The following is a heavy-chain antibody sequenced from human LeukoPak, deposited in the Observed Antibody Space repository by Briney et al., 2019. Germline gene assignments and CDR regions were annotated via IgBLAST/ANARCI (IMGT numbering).Heavy chain of an antibody. CDR2: INPNSGGT. J-gene: IGHJ6*02. CDR1: GYTFAAYY. D-gene: IGHD1-1*01. V-gene: IGHV1-2*02. Sequence: ASVKVSCKASGYTFAAYYMHWVRQAPGQGLEWMGWINPNSGGTDYAQRFQGRVTMTRDTSISTAYMELSRLRSDDTAIYYCARAERMDVWGQGTTVTVSS. CDR3: ARAERMDV.